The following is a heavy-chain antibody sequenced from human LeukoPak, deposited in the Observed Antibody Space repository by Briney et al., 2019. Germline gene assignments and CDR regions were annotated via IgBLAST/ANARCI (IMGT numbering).Heavy chain of an antibody. Sequence: PGGSLRLSCAASGFTFSSHAMCWVRQAPRKGLEWVSSIDISGGSTYYADSVQGRFTISRDNSKNTLYLEMNSLRAEDTALYYCANEVRPNDYWGQGTLVTVSS. CDR1: GFTFSSHA. V-gene: IGHV3-23*01. J-gene: IGHJ4*02. CDR3: ANEVRPNDY. CDR2: IDISGGST. D-gene: IGHD1-1*01.